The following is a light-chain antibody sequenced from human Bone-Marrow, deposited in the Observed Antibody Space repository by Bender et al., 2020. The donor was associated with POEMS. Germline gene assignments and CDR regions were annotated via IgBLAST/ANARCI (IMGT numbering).Light chain of an antibody. J-gene: IGLJ3*02. Sequence: TISCSGTSSNFGNNAANWYQHVPGTAPKLLIYGNNQRPSGVPDRFSASTSGTSASLAISGLHSDDEADYYCSSWDDSLNGWVFGGGTKLTVL. CDR2: GNN. V-gene: IGLV1-44*01. CDR3: SSWDDSLNGWV. CDR1: SSNFGNNA.